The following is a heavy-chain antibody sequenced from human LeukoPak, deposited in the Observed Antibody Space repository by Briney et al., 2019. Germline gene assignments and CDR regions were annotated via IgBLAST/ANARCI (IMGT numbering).Heavy chain of an antibody. CDR1: GFTFSNYG. CDR3: ARDGSSSGADY. D-gene: IGHD2-15*01. J-gene: IGHJ4*02. CDR2: ISSSGSTT. V-gene: IGHV3-48*04. Sequence: GGSLRLSCAASGFTFSNYGMHWVRQAPGKGLEWISYISSSGSTTYYADSVKGRFTISRDNAKNSLSLQMNSLRAEDTAVYYCARDGSSSGADYWGQGTLVTVSS.